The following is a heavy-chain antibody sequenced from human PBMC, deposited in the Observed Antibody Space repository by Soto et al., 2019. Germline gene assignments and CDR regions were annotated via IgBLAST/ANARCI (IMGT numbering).Heavy chain of an antibody. CDR3: ARDGEGF. Sequence: EVQLLESGGGLVQPGGSLRLSCAASGFTFSSYAMSWVRQAPGKGLEWVSRINTDGSITDYVDSVKGRFTISRDNAKKMLYLQMNNLRVEDTAVYYCARDGEGFWGQGTLVTVSS. D-gene: IGHD2-21*01. CDR2: INTDGSIT. J-gene: IGHJ4*02. CDR1: GFTFSSYA. V-gene: IGHV3-23*03.